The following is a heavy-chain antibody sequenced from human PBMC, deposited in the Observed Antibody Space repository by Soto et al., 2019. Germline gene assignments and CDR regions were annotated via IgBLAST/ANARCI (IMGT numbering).Heavy chain of an antibody. CDR3: ARVSAQLVYYYYGMDV. CDR1: GYTFTGYY. Sequence: ASVKVSCKASGYTFTGYYMHWVRQAPGQGLEWMGWINPNSGGTNYAQKFQGRVTMTRDTSISTAYMEPSRLRSDDTAVYYCARVSAQLVYYYYGMDVWGQGTTVTVSS. V-gene: IGHV1-2*02. CDR2: INPNSGGT. D-gene: IGHD6-6*01. J-gene: IGHJ6*02.